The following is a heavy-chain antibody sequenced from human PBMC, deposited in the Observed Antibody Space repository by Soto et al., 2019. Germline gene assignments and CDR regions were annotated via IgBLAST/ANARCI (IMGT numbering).Heavy chain of an antibody. CDR1: GFTFSSYA. CDR3: AKDTQTGTTGWFDP. J-gene: IGHJ5*02. CDR2: ITSSGDIT. V-gene: IGHV3-23*01. Sequence: EVQLLESGGGLVQPGGSLRLSCAASGFTFSSYAMSWVRQAPGKGLEWVSTITSSGDITYYADSVKRRFTISRDNSENTLYLQMNSLRAEDTAVYYCAKDTQTGTTGWFDPWGQGTLVTVSS. D-gene: IGHD1-7*01.